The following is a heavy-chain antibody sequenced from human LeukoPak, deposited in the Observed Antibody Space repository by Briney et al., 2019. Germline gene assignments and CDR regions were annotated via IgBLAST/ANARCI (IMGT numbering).Heavy chain of an antibody. J-gene: IGHJ4*02. CDR2: IYYSGST. Sequence: SETLSLTCTVSGGSISSYYWSWIRQPPGKGLEWIGYIYYSGSTNYNPSLKSRVTISVDTSKNQFSLKLSSVTAADTAVYYCARVRSYYGSVTGKSYYFDYWGQGTLVTVSS. D-gene: IGHD3-10*01. CDR3: ARVRSYYGSVTGKSYYFDY. V-gene: IGHV4-59*01. CDR1: GGSISSYY.